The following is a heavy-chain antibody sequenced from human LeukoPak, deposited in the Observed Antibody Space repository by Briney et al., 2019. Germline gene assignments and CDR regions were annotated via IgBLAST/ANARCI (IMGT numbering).Heavy chain of an antibody. CDR2: ISGSGGST. CDR3: AMGGGQQQSGP. V-gene: IGHV3-23*01. D-gene: IGHD6-13*01. J-gene: IGHJ5*02. CDR1: GFTFSSYA. Sequence: GGSLRLSCVASGFTFSSYAMSWVRQAPGKGLEWVSAISGSGGSTYYADSVKGRFTISRDNSKNTLYLQMNSLRAEDTAVYYCAMGGGQQQSGPWGQGTLVTVSS.